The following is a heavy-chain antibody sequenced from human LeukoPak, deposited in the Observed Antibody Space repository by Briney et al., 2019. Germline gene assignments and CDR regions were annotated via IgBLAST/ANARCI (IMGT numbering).Heavy chain of an antibody. D-gene: IGHD3-22*01. CDR3: AREEYDSSGAWYFDL. J-gene: IGHJ2*01. CDR1: GFTFSNYA. V-gene: IGHV3-23*01. CDR2: ISGSGGHT. Sequence: GGSLRLSCAASGFTFSNYALSWVRQAPGKGLEWVSSISGSGGHTYYADSVKGRFTISRDNSRNTLYLQMNSLRAEDTAVYYCAREEYDSSGAWYFDLWGRGTLVTVSS.